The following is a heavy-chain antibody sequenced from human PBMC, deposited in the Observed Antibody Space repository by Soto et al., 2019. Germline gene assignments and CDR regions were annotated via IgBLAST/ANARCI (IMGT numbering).Heavy chain of an antibody. CDR1: GFTFSSYS. Sequence: EVQLVESGGGLVKPGGSLRLSCAASGFTFSSYSMNWVRQAPGKGLEWVSSISSSSSYIYYADSVKGRFTISRDNAKNSLYLQMNSLRAEDTAVYSCARAGTLIAAREDYWGQGTLVTVSS. V-gene: IGHV3-21*01. J-gene: IGHJ4*02. CDR3: ARAGTLIAAREDY. D-gene: IGHD6-6*01. CDR2: ISSSSSYI.